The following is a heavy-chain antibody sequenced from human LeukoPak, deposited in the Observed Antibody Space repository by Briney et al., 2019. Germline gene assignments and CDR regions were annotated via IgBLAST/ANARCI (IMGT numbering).Heavy chain of an antibody. Sequence: GGSLRLSCAASGFTFSNSWMTWVRQAPGKGLEWVAHIKKEDGNEKSYVDSVKGRFTISRDNDKDSLYLQMNNLRVEDTAVYYCARERVVVTYFGDVYHDYMDVLGKGTTVTVS. CDR1: GFTFSNSW. CDR2: IKKEDGNEK. J-gene: IGHJ6*03. D-gene: IGHD2-2*01. CDR3: ARERVVVTYFGDVYHDYMDV. V-gene: IGHV3-7*03.